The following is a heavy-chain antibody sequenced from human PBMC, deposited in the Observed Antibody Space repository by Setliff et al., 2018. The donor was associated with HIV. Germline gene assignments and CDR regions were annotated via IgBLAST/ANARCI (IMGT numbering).Heavy chain of an antibody. Sequence: PGESLTISCKGSGYRFTNYWIAWLRQMPGKGLECMGIIYPGDSDTRYSPSFEGQVTISADKSTSTAYLQWSSLKASDTAMYYCARHGQYGSGSYYNRPFDFWGQGTLVTVSS. J-gene: IGHJ4*02. D-gene: IGHD3-10*01. CDR2: IYPGDSDT. V-gene: IGHV5-51*01. CDR1: GYRFTNYW. CDR3: ARHGQYGSGSYYNRPFDF.